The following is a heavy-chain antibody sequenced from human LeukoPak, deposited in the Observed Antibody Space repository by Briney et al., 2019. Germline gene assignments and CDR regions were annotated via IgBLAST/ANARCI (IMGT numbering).Heavy chain of an antibody. Sequence: HPGGSLRLSCAASGFTFSTYWMSWVRQAPGKGLEWVANIKQDGNDKYYVDSVKGRFTTSRDNAKSSLYLQMNSLRAEDTAVYYCARLPAPSGWFYFDPWGQGTLVTVSS. V-gene: IGHV3-7*01. CDR3: ARLPAPSGWFYFDP. D-gene: IGHD6-19*01. CDR2: IKQDGNDK. J-gene: IGHJ5*02. CDR1: GFTFSTYW.